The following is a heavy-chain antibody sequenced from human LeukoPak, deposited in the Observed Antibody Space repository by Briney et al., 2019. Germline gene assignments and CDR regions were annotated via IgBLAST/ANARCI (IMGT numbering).Heavy chain of an antibody. Sequence: GGSLRLSCAASGFTFSSYGMHWVRQAPGKGLEWVAVIWYDGSNKYYADSVKGRFTISRDNSKNTLYLQMNSLRAEDTAVYYCAREIRGSITMVRGVSYYFDSWGQGTLVTVSS. CDR3: AREIRGSITMVRGVSYYFDS. D-gene: IGHD3-10*01. J-gene: IGHJ4*02. CDR1: GFTFSSYG. V-gene: IGHV3-33*01. CDR2: IWYDGSNK.